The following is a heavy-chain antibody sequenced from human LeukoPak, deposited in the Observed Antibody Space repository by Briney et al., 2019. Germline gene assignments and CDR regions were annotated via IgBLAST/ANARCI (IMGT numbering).Heavy chain of an antibody. CDR3: AKDWVGSSGYYPRFDY. CDR2: ISGSGGST. D-gene: IGHD3-22*01. Sequence: GGSLRLSCAASGFTFSSYAMSWVRQAPGKGLEWVSAISGSGGSTYYADSVKGRFTISRDNSKNTLYLQMNSLRAEDTAVYYCAKDWVGSSGYYPRFDYWGQGTLVTVSS. CDR1: GFTFSSYA. J-gene: IGHJ4*02. V-gene: IGHV3-23*01.